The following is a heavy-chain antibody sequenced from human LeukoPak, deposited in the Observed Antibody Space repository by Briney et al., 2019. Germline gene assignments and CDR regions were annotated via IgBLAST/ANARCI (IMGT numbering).Heavy chain of an antibody. Sequence: GGSLRLSCAASGFTFSSYEMNWVRQAPGKGLEWVSYISSSGSTIYYADSVEGRFTISRDNAKNSLYLQMNSLRAEDTAVYYCARIGYCSGGSCYSLGLFDYWGQGTLVTVSS. J-gene: IGHJ4*02. CDR2: ISSSGSTI. D-gene: IGHD2-15*01. CDR1: GFTFSSYE. CDR3: ARIGYCSGGSCYSLGLFDY. V-gene: IGHV3-48*03.